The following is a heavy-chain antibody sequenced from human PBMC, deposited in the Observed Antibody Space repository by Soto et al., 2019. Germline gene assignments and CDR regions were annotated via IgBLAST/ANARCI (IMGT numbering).Heavy chain of an antibody. D-gene: IGHD3-22*01. CDR2: IKQDESEK. CDR3: ARGDYFDRRFDY. V-gene: IGHV3-7*03. J-gene: IGHJ4*02. CDR1: VFTVSSYW. Sequence: GSLRLSCVTSVFTVSSYWMSWVRQPPGKGLEWVATIKQDESEKYYMDSVKGRFTVSRDNAKNSLYLQMNTLRAEDTAVYYCARGDYFDRRFDYWGQGALVTVSS.